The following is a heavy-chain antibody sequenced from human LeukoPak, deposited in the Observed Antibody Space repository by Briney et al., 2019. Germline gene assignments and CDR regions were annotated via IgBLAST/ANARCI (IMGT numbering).Heavy chain of an antibody. CDR2: ISYDGSNK. V-gene: IGHV3-30-3*01. CDR3: ARGDSSSWYPAFDY. CDR1: GFTFSSYA. Sequence: GGSLRLSCAASGFTFSSYAMHWVRQAPGKGLEWVAVISYDGSNKYYADSVKGRFTISRDNAKNSLYLQMNSLRVEDTAVYYCARGDSSSWYPAFDYWGQGTLVTVSS. J-gene: IGHJ4*02. D-gene: IGHD6-13*01.